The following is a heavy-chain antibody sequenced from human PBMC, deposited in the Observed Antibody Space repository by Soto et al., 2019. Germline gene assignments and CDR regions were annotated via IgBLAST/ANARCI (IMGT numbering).Heavy chain of an antibody. CDR2: INHSGTV. J-gene: IGHJ4*02. Sequence: QVHLQQWGAGLLKPSETLSLTCAVNGGAFNGYYWTWIRQSPGKGLQWIGEINHSGTVDYNPSLKGRVTFSIVTSKKQSSLTLTSVAAADTAVYYCARAGAALVRGSIGGFDYWGQGTLVTVSS. CDR3: ARAGAALVRGSIGGFDY. CDR1: GGAFNGYY. V-gene: IGHV4-34*01. D-gene: IGHD3-10*01.